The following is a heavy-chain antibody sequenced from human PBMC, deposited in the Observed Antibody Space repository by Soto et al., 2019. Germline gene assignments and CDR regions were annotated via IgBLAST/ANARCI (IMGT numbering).Heavy chain of an antibody. D-gene: IGHD6-19*01. CDR2: IYPGDSDT. J-gene: IGHJ4*02. CDR3: ARLGGSSSGFTFDY. V-gene: IGHV5-51*01. CDR1: GYTFSNYW. Sequence: GESLKISCQGSGYTFSNYWIAWVRQMPGKGLEWMGIIYPGDSDTRYSPSFQGQVTISADKSISTAYLQWSSLKASDTAMYYCARLGGSSSGFTFDYWGQGTLVTVSS.